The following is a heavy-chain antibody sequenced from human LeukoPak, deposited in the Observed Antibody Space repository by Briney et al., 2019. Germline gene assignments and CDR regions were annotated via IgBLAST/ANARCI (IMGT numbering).Heavy chain of an antibody. D-gene: IGHD6-19*01. V-gene: IGHV1-2*02. CDR1: GGSFTDYF. CDR2: INPNSGGT. Sequence: GASVKVSCKTSGGSFTDYFRHWVRQAPGQGLEWMGWINPNSGGTNYAQKFQGRVTMTRDTSISTAYMELSRLRSDDTAVYYCARVYSSGWLTDAFDIWGQGTMVTVSS. J-gene: IGHJ3*02. CDR3: ARVYSSGWLTDAFDI.